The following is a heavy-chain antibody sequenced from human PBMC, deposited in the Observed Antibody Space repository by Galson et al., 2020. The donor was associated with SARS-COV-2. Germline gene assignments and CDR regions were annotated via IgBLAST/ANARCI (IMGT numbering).Heavy chain of an antibody. Sequence: ASVKVSCKASGYTFTSHGISWVRQAPGQGLEWMGWISAYNDNTFYAQKLQGRVTMTTDTSTNTFFMDLRSLRSDDTAVYYCATGNYYGLGTYYYYWGQGTLVTVSS. CDR1: GYTFTSHG. J-gene: IGHJ4*02. V-gene: IGHV1-18*01. D-gene: IGHD3-10*01. CDR2: ISAYNDNT. CDR3: ATGNYYGLGTYYYY.